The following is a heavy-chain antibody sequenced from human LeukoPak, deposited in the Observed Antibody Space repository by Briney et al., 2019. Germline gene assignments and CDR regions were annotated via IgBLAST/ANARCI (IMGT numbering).Heavy chain of an antibody. CDR3: ARVGSYYSFDY. D-gene: IGHD3-10*01. CDR2: IYHSGST. J-gene: IGHJ4*02. CDR1: GGSFSGYY. Sequence: SETLSLTCAVYGGSFSGYYWSWIRQPPGKGLEWIGSIYHSGSTYYNPSLKSRVTISLDTSKSQFSLKLTSVTAADTAVYYCARVGSYYSFDYWGRGTLVTVSS. V-gene: IGHV4-34*01.